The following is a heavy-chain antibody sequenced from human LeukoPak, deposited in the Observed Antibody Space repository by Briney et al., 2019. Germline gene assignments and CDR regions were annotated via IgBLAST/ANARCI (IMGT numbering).Heavy chain of an antibody. CDR1: GFTFSSYA. D-gene: IGHD3-10*01. V-gene: IGHV3-23*01. CDR2: ISGSGDDT. CDR3: AKGHYGSGSYGAFSRWAYFDY. Sequence: GGSLRLSCAASGFTFSSYAMSWVRQAPGKGLEWVSAISGSGDDTYYADSVKGRSTISGDNSKNTLYLQMNSLRAEDTAVYYCAKGHYGSGSYGAFSRWAYFDYWGQGTLVTVSS. J-gene: IGHJ4*02.